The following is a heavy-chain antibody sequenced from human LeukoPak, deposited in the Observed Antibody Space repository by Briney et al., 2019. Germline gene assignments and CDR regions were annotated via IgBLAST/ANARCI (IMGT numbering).Heavy chain of an antibody. Sequence: SETLSLTCSVSGGSISSSSYYWGWIRQPPGKGLEWIGSISYSGSNYYNPSLKSRVTISVDTSKNQFSLNLSSVTAADTAVYFCARIVVVVEAATPDYWGQGTLVTVSS. CDR1: GGSISSSSYY. CDR2: ISYSGSN. D-gene: IGHD2-15*01. CDR3: ARIVVVVEAATPDY. V-gene: IGHV4-39*01. J-gene: IGHJ4*02.